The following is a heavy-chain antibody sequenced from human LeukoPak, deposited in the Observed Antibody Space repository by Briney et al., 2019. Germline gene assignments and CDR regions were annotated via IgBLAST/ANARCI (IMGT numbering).Heavy chain of an antibody. J-gene: IGHJ4*02. D-gene: IGHD3-22*01. CDR3: AYYDSSGYYSDDY. Sequence: GGSLRLSCAASGFTFSSYAMHWVRQAPGKGLEWVAVISYDGSNKYYADSVKGRFTISRDNAKNSLYLQMNSLRAEDTAVYYCAYYDSSGYYSDDYWGQGTLVTVSS. CDR2: ISYDGSNK. CDR1: GFTFSSYA. V-gene: IGHV3-30*04.